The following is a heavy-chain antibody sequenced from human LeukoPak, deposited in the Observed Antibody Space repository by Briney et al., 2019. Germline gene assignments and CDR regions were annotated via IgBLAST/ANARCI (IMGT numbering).Heavy chain of an antibody. CDR2: INPNSGGT. Sequence: ASVKVSCKASGYTFTGYYMHWVRQAPGQGLEWMGWINPNSGGTNYAQKFQGRVTMTRDTSISTAYMELSRLRTDDTAVYYCARDYGSGLWAFDIWGQGTMVTVSS. J-gene: IGHJ3*02. CDR1: GYTFTGYY. D-gene: IGHD3-10*01. CDR3: ARDYGSGLWAFDI. V-gene: IGHV1-2*02.